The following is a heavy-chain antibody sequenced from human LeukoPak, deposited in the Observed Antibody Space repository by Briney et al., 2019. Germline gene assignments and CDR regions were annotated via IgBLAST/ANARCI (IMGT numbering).Heavy chain of an antibody. J-gene: IGHJ3*02. Sequence: ASVKVSCKASGYTFTKSYIHWVRQAPGQRLEWKGLINPGGDNTKYAQNFQGRVTMTSDTSARTVYMELSSLRSEDTAIYYCARIRDGYSDAYDIWGQGTVVTVPS. CDR3: ARIRDGYSDAYDI. CDR2: INPGGDNT. CDR1: GYTFTKSY. V-gene: IGHV1-46*01. D-gene: IGHD5-24*01.